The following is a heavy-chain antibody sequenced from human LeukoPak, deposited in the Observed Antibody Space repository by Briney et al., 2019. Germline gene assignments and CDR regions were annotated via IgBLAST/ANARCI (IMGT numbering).Heavy chain of an antibody. Sequence: GASVKVSCKASGYTFTGYYMHWVRQAPGQGLEWMGWINPNSGGTNYAQKFQGRVTMTRDTSISTAYMELSRLRSDDTAVYYCARERGMYSSSWYVWGQGTLVTVSS. CDR3: ARERGMYSSSWYV. J-gene: IGHJ4*02. CDR1: GYTFTGYY. V-gene: IGHV1-2*02. D-gene: IGHD6-13*01. CDR2: INPNSGGT.